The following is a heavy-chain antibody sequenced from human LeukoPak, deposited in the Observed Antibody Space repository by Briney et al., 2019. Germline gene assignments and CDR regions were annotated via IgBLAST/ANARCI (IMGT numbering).Heavy chain of an antibody. V-gene: IGHV3-23*01. CDR2: ISGSGSNT. Sequence: PGGSLRLSCAASGFTFSSYAVSWVRQAPGKRLEWVAAISGSGSNTYYADYVKGRFTISRDNSKNTLYLQMNSLRAEDAAVYYCGKKTGYSSGWYLESWGQGTLVTVSS. J-gene: IGHJ4*02. CDR1: GFTFSSYA. D-gene: IGHD6-19*01. CDR3: GKKTGYSSGWYLES.